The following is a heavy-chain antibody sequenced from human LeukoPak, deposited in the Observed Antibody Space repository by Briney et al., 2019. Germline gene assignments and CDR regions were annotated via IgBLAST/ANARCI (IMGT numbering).Heavy chain of an antibody. J-gene: IGHJ3*02. D-gene: IGHD5-24*01. CDR3: AARPGNYLTFDI. CDR2: IVVGSGDT. V-gene: IGHV1-58*01. CDR1: GFTFSTST. Sequence: GASVKVSCKTSGFTFSTSTVQWVRQARGQGLEWMGWIVVGSGDTDYAQRFQERVTITRDMSTNTVYMDLSSLRSEDTAVYYCAARPGNYLTFDIWGQGTMVTVSS.